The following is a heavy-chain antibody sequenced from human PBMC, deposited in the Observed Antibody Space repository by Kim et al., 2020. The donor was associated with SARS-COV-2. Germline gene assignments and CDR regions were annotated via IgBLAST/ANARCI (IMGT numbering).Heavy chain of an antibody. J-gene: IGHJ6*02. D-gene: IGHD3-3*01. CDR3: AKEIRFLGWLLADV. V-gene: IGHV3-23*01. Sequence: YADSVRGRFTISRDNSKNTLYLRMNSLRAEDTAVYYCAKEIRFLGWLLADVWGQGTMVTVSS.